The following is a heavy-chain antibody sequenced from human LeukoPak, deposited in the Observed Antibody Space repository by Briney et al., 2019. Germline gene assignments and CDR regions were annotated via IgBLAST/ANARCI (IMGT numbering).Heavy chain of an antibody. V-gene: IGHV4-39*07. CDR1: GGSISSSSYY. Sequence: PSETLSLTCTVSGGSISSSSYYWGWIRQPPGKGLEWIGSIYYSGNTYYNPSLKSRVTISVDTSKNQFSLKLSSVTAADTAVYYCAREGYYDTSASGAVDIWGQGTMVAVSS. CDR3: AREGYYDTSASGAVDI. CDR2: IYYSGNT. J-gene: IGHJ3*02. D-gene: IGHD3-22*01.